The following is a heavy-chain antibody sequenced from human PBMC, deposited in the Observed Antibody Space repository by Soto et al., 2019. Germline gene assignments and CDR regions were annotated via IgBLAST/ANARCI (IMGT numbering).Heavy chain of an antibody. V-gene: IGHV4-59*01. J-gene: IGHJ4*02. CDR2: VYYSGST. CDR1: GGSISGYY. Sequence: SETLSLTCTISGGSISGYYWSWIRQPPGKGLEWIGYVYYSGSTNYNPSLESRVTISADTSRNQFSLKVTSVTAADTAIYYCAKYRRTHADGYTIDFWGQGTLVTVSS. D-gene: IGHD5-12*01. CDR3: AKYRRTHADGYTIDF.